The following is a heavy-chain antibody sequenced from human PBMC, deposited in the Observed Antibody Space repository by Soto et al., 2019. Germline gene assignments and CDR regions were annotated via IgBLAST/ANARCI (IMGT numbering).Heavy chain of an antibody. CDR1: GFTFSDFG. CDR3: AKDFKVSGGHYGSLNYYYGMDV. CDR2: ISYDGILK. J-gene: IGHJ6*02. Sequence: GGSLRLSCAASGFTFSDFGMHWVRQAPGKGLEWVAIISYDGILKYYADSVKGRFTISRDTSKGAVYLQMNSLTPEDTAVYYCAKDFKVSGGHYGSLNYYYGMDVWGQGTTVTV. V-gene: IGHV3-30*18. D-gene: IGHD3-10*01.